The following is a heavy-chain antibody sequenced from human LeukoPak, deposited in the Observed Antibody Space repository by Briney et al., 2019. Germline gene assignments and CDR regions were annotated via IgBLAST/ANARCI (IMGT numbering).Heavy chain of an antibody. CDR1: GYTFTAYY. J-gene: IGHJ4*02. CDR2: INPNSGGT. D-gene: IGHD5-12*01. CDR3: ARDLREWGPPVDIVATIINL. Sequence: ASVKVSCKASGYTFTAYYLHWVRQAPGQGLEWMGWINPNSGGTNYAQKFQGRVTMTRDTSISTAYMELSRLRSDDTAIYYCARDLREWGPPVDIVATIINLWGQGTLVTVSS. V-gene: IGHV1-2*02.